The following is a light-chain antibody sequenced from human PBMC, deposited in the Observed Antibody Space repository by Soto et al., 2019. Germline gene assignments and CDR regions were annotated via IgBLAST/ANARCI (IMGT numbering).Light chain of an antibody. CDR2: DAS. Sequence: DIQMTQSPSTLSAYVGDRVTITCRASQSSTNWVAWYQQKPGKAPKLLIYDASSLESGVPSRFSGGGSGTDFTLTVSSLQPDDFATYYCPQYNNYSPTFGQGTKVEI. V-gene: IGKV1-5*01. CDR3: PQYNNYSPT. J-gene: IGKJ1*01. CDR1: QSSTNW.